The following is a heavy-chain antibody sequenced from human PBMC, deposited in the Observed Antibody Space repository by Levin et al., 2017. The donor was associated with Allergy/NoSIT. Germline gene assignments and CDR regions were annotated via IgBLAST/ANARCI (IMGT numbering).Heavy chain of an antibody. CDR1: GVSFSGYS. CDR2: INHSGIA. D-gene: IGHD3-10*01. V-gene: IGHV4-34*01. J-gene: IGHJ6*03. CDR3: ARGLSYGSGSYRFYYYMDV. Sequence: SETLSLTCAVSGVSFSGYSWRWIRQSPGKGLEWIGEINHSGIANYNPSLKSRATISVETSKNLLSLKLSSMTAADTAVYYCARGLSYGSGSYRFYYYMDVWGKGTTVTVSS.